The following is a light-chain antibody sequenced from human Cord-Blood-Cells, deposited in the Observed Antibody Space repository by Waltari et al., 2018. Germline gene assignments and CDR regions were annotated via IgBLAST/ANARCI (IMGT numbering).Light chain of an antibody. CDR3: QQSYSTPRT. V-gene: IGKV1-39*01. CDR2: AAS. Sequence: DIQMTQSPSSLSASLGDRVPITCRASQSISSYLNWYQQKPGKAPKLLIYAASSLQSGVPSRFSGSGSGTDFTLTISSLQPEDFATYYCQQSYSTPRTFGQGTKLEIK. CDR1: QSISSY. J-gene: IGKJ2*01.